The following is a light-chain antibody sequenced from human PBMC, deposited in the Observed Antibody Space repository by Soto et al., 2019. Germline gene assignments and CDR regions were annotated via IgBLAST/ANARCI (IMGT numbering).Light chain of an antibody. V-gene: IGLV2-8*01. Sequence: QSVLTQPPSASGSPGQSVTISCTGTSSDVGGYNYVSWYQQHPGKAPKLMIYEVSKRPSGVPDRFSGSKSGNTASLTVSGLQAEEEAEYYCSSYAGSNFVVFGGGTQLTVL. CDR1: SSDVGGYNY. J-gene: IGLJ2*01. CDR3: SSYAGSNFVV. CDR2: EVS.